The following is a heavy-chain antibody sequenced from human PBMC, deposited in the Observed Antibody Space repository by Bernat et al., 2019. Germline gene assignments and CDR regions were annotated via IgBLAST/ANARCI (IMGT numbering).Heavy chain of an antibody. CDR3: ASAPYYDVWSGGRPKMDV. CDR1: GGSISSSNW. J-gene: IGHJ6*04. CDR2: IYHSGST. V-gene: IGHV4-4*02. Sequence: QVQLQESGPGLVKPSGTLSLTCAVSGGSISSSNWWSWVRQPPGKGLEWIGEIYHSGSTNYNPSLKSRVTISVDKSKNQFSLKLSSVTAADTAVYYCASAPYYDVWSGGRPKMDVWGKGTTVTGYS. D-gene: IGHD3-3*01.